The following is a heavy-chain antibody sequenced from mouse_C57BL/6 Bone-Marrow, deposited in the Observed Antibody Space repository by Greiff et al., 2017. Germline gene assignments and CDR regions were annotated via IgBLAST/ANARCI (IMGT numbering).Heavy chain of an antibody. Sequence: QVQLQQPGAELVKPGASVKLSCKASGYTFTSYWMHWVKQRPGQGLEWIGMIHPNSGSTNYNEKFKSKATLTVDKSSSTAYMQLSSLTSEDSAVYYCARDPNYYGTLFDYWGQGTTLTVSS. CDR1: GYTFTSYW. V-gene: IGHV1-64*01. CDR3: ARDPNYYGTLFDY. CDR2: IHPNSGST. D-gene: IGHD1-1*01. J-gene: IGHJ2*01.